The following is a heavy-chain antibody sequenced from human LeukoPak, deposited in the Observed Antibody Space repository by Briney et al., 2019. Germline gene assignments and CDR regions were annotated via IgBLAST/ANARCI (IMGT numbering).Heavy chain of an antibody. J-gene: IGHJ4*02. Sequence: EGSLRLSCAASGFIFSDYYMSWIRQAPGKGLEWVSYISSSGSTIYYADSVKGRFTISRDNAKNSLYLQMNSLRAEDTAVYYCARGRCTNCFTDYWGQGTLVTVSS. D-gene: IGHD2-2*01. CDR3: ARGRCTNCFTDY. CDR1: GFIFSDYY. V-gene: IGHV3-11*01. CDR2: ISSSGSTI.